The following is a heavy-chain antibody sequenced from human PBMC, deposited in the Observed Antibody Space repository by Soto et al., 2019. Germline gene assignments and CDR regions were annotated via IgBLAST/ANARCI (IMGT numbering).Heavy chain of an antibody. CDR3: ARVPLGARFLEDERDYYYYYGMDV. D-gene: IGHD3-3*01. V-gene: IGHV1-2*02. CDR2: INPNSGGT. CDR1: GYTFTGYY. Sequence: QVQLVQSGAEVKKPGASVKVSCKASGYTFTGYYMHWVRQAPGQGLEWMGWINPNSGGTNYAQKFQGRVTMTRDTSISTAYMELSRLRSDDTAVYYCARVPLGARFLEDERDYYYYYGMDVW. J-gene: IGHJ6*01.